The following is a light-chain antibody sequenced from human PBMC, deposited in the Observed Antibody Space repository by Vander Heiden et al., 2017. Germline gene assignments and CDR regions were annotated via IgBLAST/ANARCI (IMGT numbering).Light chain of an antibody. V-gene: IGKV2D-29*02. J-gene: IGKJ4*01. CDR2: EVS. CDR3: YQNTHFPPT. CDR1: QSLMHSDGHTY. Sequence: NVLTPLPLSLFVTSGQPDSISCKSSQSLMHSDGHTYLYWYLQKPGHSPQLLIYEVSNRFSGVPDRFSGSGSGTDFTLKISRVQAEDVGIYYCYQNTHFPPTFGGGTKVDI.